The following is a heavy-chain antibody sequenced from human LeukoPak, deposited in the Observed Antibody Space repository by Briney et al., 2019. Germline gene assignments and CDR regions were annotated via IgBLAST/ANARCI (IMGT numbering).Heavy chain of an antibody. J-gene: IGHJ4*02. V-gene: IGHV3-64D*06. Sequence: GGSLRLSCSASRFSLSSYNMHWVRQAPGMGLEFVSGVSSDWGTTDYADSARDRFTISRDNSKNTLYLQMSSLRAEDTAIYYCVRGLYGLGWDYWGPGTLVTVSS. CDR3: VRGLYGLGWDY. CDR1: RFSLSSYN. D-gene: IGHD3-10*01. CDR2: VSSDWGTT.